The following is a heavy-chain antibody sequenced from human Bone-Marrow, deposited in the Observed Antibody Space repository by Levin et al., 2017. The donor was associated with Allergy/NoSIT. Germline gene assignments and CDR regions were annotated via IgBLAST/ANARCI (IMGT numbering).Heavy chain of an antibody. Sequence: GGSLRLSCAASGFTFSSHAMHWVRQAPGKGLEWVAVISYDGIEKNYADSVKGRFTISRDNSKNTMYLQMSRLRPEDTAVYYCATLMVIPTDGWFDPWGQGTLVTVSS. V-gene: IGHV3-30-3*02. CDR2: ISYDGIEK. CDR3: ATLMVIPTDGWFDP. D-gene: IGHD2-8*01. CDR1: GFTFSSHA. J-gene: IGHJ5*02.